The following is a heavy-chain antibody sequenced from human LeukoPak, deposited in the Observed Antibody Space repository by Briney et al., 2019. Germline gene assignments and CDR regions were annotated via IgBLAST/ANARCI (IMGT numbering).Heavy chain of an antibody. Sequence: ASVTVPCKASGGTFSSYAISWVRQAPGQGLEWMGRIIPILGIANYAQKFQGRVTITADKSTSTAYMELSSLRSEDTAVYYCARAPYGDYVLAYYYYGMDVWGQGTTVTVSS. D-gene: IGHD4-17*01. V-gene: IGHV1-69*04. CDR2: IIPILGIA. CDR3: ARAPYGDYVLAYYYYGMDV. J-gene: IGHJ6*02. CDR1: GGTFSSYA.